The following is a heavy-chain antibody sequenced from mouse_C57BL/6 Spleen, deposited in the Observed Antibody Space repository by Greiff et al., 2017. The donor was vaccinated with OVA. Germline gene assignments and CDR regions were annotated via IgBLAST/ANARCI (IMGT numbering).Heavy chain of an antibody. CDR3: ARGEGVRQGYAMDY. Sequence: EVKLMESGGGLVKPGGSLKLSCAASGFTFSDYGMHWVRQAPEKGLEWVAYISSGSSTIYYADTVKGRFTISRDNAKNTLFLQMTSLRSKDTAMYYCARGEGVRQGYAMDYWGQGTSVTVSS. CDR2: ISSGSSTI. CDR1: GFTFSDYG. D-gene: IGHD2-14*01. J-gene: IGHJ4*01. V-gene: IGHV5-17*01.